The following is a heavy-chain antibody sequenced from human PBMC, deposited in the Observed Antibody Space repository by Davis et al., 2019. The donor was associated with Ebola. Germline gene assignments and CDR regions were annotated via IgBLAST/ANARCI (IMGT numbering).Heavy chain of an antibody. CDR1: GGSISSYY. V-gene: IGHV4-59*12. D-gene: IGHD2-15*01. J-gene: IGHJ3*02. Sequence: PSETLSLTCTVSGGSISSYYWSWIRQPPGKGLEWIGYIYHSGSTYYNPSLKSRVTISVDRSKNQFSLKLSSVTAADTAVYYCARAQYCSGGSCYQGDAFDIWGQGTMVTVSS. CDR3: ARAQYCSGGSCYQGDAFDI. CDR2: IYHSGST.